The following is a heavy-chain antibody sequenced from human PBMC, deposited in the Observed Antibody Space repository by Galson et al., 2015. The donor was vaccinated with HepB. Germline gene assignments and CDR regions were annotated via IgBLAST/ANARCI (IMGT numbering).Heavy chain of an antibody. CDR2: ISSSSGTI. CDR3: ARDRNWDFDQ. Sequence: SLRLSCAASGFSFSDYSMNWIRQAPGKGLEWISYISSSSGTISYADSVQGRFTISRDNAKNSLYLEMDSLSAEDTAVYYCARDRNWDFDQWGQGTLVTVSS. V-gene: IGHV3-48*04. CDR1: GFSFSDYS. J-gene: IGHJ4*02. D-gene: IGHD3-16*01.